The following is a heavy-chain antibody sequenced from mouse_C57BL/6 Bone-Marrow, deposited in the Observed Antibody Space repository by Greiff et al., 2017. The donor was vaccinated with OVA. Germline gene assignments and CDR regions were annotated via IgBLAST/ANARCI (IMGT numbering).Heavy chain of an antibody. CDR2: IDPSDSET. V-gene: IGHV1-52*01. CDR1: GYTFTSYW. CDR3: ANLYFDY. J-gene: IGHJ2*01. Sequence: VQLQQPGAELVRPGSSVKLSCKASGYTFTSYWMHWVKQRPIQGLEWIGNIDPSDSETHSNQKFKDKATLTVDKSSSTAYMQLSSLTSEDSAVYYCANLYFDYWGQGTTLTVSS.